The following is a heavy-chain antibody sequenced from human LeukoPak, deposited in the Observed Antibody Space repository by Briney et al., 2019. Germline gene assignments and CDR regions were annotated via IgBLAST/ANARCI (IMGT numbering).Heavy chain of an antibody. CDR2: ISGSGGST. D-gene: IGHD3-10*01. CDR3: AKEAYYYGSGSYLPDY. CDR1: GFTFSSYA. V-gene: IGHV3-23*01. Sequence: SGGSLRLSCAASGFTFSSYAMSWVRQAPGKGLEWVSAISGSGGSTYYADSVKGRFTISRDNSKNTLYLRMNSLRAEDTAVYYCAKEAYYYGSGSYLPDYWGQGTLVTVSS. J-gene: IGHJ4*02.